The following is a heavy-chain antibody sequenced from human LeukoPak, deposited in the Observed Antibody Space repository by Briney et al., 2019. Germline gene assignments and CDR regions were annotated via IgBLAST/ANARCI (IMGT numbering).Heavy chain of an antibody. Sequence: SQTLSLTCAISGDSFSSNSAAWYWIRQSPSRGLEWLGRTYYRSRWYSDYAVSVKSRITISPDTSKNQFSLQLNSVTPEDTAVYYCARVGSSWYFDYWGQGTLVTVSS. D-gene: IGHD6-13*01. J-gene: IGHJ4*02. CDR2: TYYRSRWYS. CDR1: GDSFSSNSAA. V-gene: IGHV6-1*01. CDR3: ARVGSSWYFDY.